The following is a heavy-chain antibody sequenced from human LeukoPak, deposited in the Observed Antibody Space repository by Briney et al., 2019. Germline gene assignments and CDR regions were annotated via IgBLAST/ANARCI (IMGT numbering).Heavy chain of an antibody. V-gene: IGHV5-51*01. CDR3: AGAAAGTAIDS. CDR1: GYSFTSYW. Sequence: GESLKISCKGSGYSFTSYWIGWVRQIPGKGLEWMGIIYPGDSDTRYSPSFQGQVTISADKSISTAYLQWSSLKASDSAIYYCAGAAAGTAIDSWGQGTLVTVSS. D-gene: IGHD6-13*01. J-gene: IGHJ4*02. CDR2: IYPGDSDT.